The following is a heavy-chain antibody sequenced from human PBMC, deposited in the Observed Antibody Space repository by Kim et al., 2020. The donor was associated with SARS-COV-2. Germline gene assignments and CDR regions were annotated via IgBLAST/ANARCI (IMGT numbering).Heavy chain of an antibody. V-gene: IGHV3-15*01. CDR3: TTRNPDYCSGGSCYSDY. J-gene: IGHJ4*02. CDR2: IKSKTDGGTT. CDR1: GFTFSNAW. Sequence: GGSLRLSCAASGFTFSNAWMSWVRQAPGKGLEWVGRIKSKTDGGTTDYAAPVKGRFTISRDDSKNTLYLQMNSLKTEDTAVYYCTTRNPDYCSGGSCYSDYWGQGTLVTVSS. D-gene: IGHD2-15*01.